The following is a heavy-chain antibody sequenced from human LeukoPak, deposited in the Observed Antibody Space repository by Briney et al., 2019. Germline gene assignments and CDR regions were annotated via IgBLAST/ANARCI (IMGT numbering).Heavy chain of an antibody. Sequence: QPGGSLRLSCTASGFTFEDYPMHWVRQVPGKGLEWVSGITWNSGMMDYADSVEGRFTISRDNAKNSLYLQMNALRSEDTAFYYCARCTPTGRALDLWGQGTLVTVSS. CDR3: ARCTPTGRALDL. CDR2: ITWNSGMM. J-gene: IGHJ5*02. D-gene: IGHD1-1*01. V-gene: IGHV3-9*01. CDR1: GFTFEDYP.